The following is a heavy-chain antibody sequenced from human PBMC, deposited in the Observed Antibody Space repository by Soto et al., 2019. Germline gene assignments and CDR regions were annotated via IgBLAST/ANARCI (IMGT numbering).Heavy chain of an antibody. CDR2: IHDSGST. D-gene: IGHD3-10*01. J-gene: IGHJ5*01. Sequence: PSETLSLTCTVSGGSISSGDYYWSWIRQHPGKGLEWIGYIHDSGSTYYSPSLRSRVTISVDTSENHFTLKLTSVTAADTAVYYCARDRGGGRNYRGPWFDSWGQGTLVTVSS. CDR3: ARDRGGGRNYRGPWFDS. CDR1: GGSISSGDYY. V-gene: IGHV4-31*03.